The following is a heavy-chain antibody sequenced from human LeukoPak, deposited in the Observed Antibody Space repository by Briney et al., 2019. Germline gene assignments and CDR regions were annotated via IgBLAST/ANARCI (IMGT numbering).Heavy chain of an antibody. CDR1: GGTFSSYA. CDR2: IHTYNGHT. V-gene: IGHV1-18*01. Sequence: ASVKVSCKASGGTFSSYAISWVRQAPGQGLEWMGWIHTYNGHTNYAQKLQGRVTMTTDTSTSTAYMELRSLRSDDTAVYYCARDQYYDSKGWFDPWGQGTLVTVSS. D-gene: IGHD3-22*01. J-gene: IGHJ5*02. CDR3: ARDQYYDSKGWFDP.